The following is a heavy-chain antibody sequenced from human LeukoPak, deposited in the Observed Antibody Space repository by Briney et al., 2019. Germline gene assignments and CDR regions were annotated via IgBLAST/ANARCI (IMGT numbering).Heavy chain of an antibody. V-gene: IGHV1-18*01. Sequence: VASVKVSCKASGYTFTSYGISWVRQAPGQGLEWMGWISAYNGNTNYAQKLQGRVTMTTDTSTSTAYMELRSLRSDDTAVYYCARLRTTFDGKLNWFDSWGQGTLVTVSS. CDR1: GYTFTSYG. CDR2: ISAYNGNT. D-gene: IGHD2/OR15-2a*01. J-gene: IGHJ5*01. CDR3: ARLRTTFDGKLNWFDS.